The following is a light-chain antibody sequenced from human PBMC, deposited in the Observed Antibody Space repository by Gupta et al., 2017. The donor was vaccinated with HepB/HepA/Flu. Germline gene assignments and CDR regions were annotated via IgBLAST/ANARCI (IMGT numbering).Light chain of an antibody. Sequence: QLVLTQSPSASASLGASVTLTCTLSSGHSSYAIAWHQQQPEKGPRYLMKVNSDGSHTKGDGIPDRFSGSSSGAERYLTISSLQSEDEADYYCQTWGSGIGYAVGTGTKVTVL. CDR2: VNSDGSH. V-gene: IGLV4-69*01. J-gene: IGLJ1*01. CDR1: SGHSSYA. CDR3: QTWGSGIGYA.